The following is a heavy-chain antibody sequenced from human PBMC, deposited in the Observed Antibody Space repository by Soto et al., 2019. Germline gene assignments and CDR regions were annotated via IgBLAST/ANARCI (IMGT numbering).Heavy chain of an antibody. CDR3: ARGGGVGVAGSAAFDM. CDR1: GYPVTAYY. D-gene: IGHD3-3*01. V-gene: IGHV1-2*02. J-gene: IGHJ3*02. CDR2: INPATGAA. Sequence: QLHLVQSGAVVKKPGASVTVSCSASGYPVTAYYMHWVRQAPGRGLEWMGGINPATGAAKYTQTFQGRVTMTRDMSTGTVFVELSGVKSEDAAVFYCARGGGVGVAGSAAFDMWGQGTLVTVSS.